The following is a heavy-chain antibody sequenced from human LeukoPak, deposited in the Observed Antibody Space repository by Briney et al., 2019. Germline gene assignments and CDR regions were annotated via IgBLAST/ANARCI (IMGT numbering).Heavy chain of an antibody. D-gene: IGHD3/OR15-3a*01. CDR3: ARDWTGPARNWLDP. Sequence: PSETLSLTCTVSGGSISTYYWSWIRQPADKGLEWIGRISANGNTDFNPSFESRLTVSVDTSKNQFSLNLYSVTAADTAVYYCARDWTGPARNWLDPWGQGILVTVSS. V-gene: IGHV4-4*07. CDR1: GGSISTYY. J-gene: IGHJ5*02. CDR2: ISANGNT.